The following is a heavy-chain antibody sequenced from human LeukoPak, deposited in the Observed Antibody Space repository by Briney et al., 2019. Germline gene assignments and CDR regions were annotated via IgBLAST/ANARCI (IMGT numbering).Heavy chain of an antibody. J-gene: IGHJ4*02. D-gene: IGHD3-3*01. CDR1: GFTFRSYS. V-gene: IGHV3-48*02. CDR2: ISSGSSAA. Sequence: PGGSLRLSCAAAGFTFRSYSMNWVRQAQGKGLEWVSYISSGSSAAYYADSVKGRFTVSRDNAKNSLYLQMNSLRDEDAAVYYCGGGGYDVLSGYYTMFDYWGQGTLVTVSS. CDR3: GGGGYDVLSGYYTMFDY.